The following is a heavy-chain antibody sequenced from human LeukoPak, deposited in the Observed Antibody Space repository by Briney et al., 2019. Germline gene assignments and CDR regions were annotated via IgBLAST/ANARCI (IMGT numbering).Heavy chain of an antibody. V-gene: IGHV3-23*01. CDR1: GFTFSSHA. Sequence: GGSLRLSCAASGFTFSSHAMSWVRQAPGKGLEWVSAISGSGGSTYYADSVKGRFTISRDNSKNTLYLQMNSLRAEDTAVYYCAKDHPTYYYDSSGQFDYWGQGTLVTVSS. CDR2: ISGSGGST. D-gene: IGHD3-22*01. CDR3: AKDHPTYYYDSSGQFDY. J-gene: IGHJ4*02.